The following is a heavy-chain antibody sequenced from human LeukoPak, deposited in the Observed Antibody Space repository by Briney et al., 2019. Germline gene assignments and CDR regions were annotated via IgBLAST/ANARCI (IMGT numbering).Heavy chain of an antibody. D-gene: IGHD6-19*01. J-gene: IGHJ4*02. Sequence: SETLSLTCTVSGGSISSYYWSWIRQPAGKGLEWIGRIYTSGSTNYNPPLKSRVTMSVDTSKNQFSLKLSSVTAADAAVYYCARARRYSSGWYQRGYYFDYWGQGTLVTVSS. CDR1: GGSISSYY. CDR2: IYTSGST. CDR3: ARARRYSSGWYQRGYYFDY. V-gene: IGHV4-4*07.